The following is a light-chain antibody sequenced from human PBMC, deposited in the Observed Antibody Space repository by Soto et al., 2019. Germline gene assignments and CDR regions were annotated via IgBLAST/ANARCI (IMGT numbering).Light chain of an antibody. Sequence: AIQMTQSPSSLSASVGDRVTITCRASQGIRNDLGWYQQKPGKAPKLLIYAASSLQSGVPSRFSGSGSGTAFPLTISSQQPEDFATYYCLQDYNYPRTFGQGTKVEIK. CDR1: QGIRND. V-gene: IGKV1-6*01. J-gene: IGKJ1*01. CDR2: AAS. CDR3: LQDYNYPRT.